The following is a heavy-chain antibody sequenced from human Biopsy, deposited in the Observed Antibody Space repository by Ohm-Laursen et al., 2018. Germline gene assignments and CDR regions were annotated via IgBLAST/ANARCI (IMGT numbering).Heavy chain of an antibody. CDR2: IYYSGGT. D-gene: IGHD1-26*01. CDR1: GGSMTSYD. CDR3: ARVEAGTYDALDI. J-gene: IGHJ3*02. V-gene: IGHV4-59*01. Sequence: SETLSLTCSVSGGSMTSYDWSWIRLAPGKGLEWIGYIYYSGGTKYNPSLASRVTFSVDMSKSQFSLKLYSVTAADTAVYYCARVEAGTYDALDIWGQGTLVAVSA.